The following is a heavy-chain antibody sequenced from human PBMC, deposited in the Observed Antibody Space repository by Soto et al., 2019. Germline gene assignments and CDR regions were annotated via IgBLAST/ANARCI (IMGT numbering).Heavy chain of an antibody. V-gene: IGHV4-30-4*01. CDR1: GGSISSGDYY. Sequence: SETLSLTCTVSGGSISSGDYYWSWIRQPPGKGLEWIGYIYYSGSTYYNPSLKSRVTISVDTSKNQFSLKLSSVTAADTAVYYCACFRVTQKRCWFDPWGQGTLVTGSS. J-gene: IGHJ5*02. CDR2: IYYSGST. CDR3: ACFRVTQKRCWFDP. D-gene: IGHD4-17*01.